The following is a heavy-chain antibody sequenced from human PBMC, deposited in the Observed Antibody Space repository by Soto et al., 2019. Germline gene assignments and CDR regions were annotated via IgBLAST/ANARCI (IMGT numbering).Heavy chain of an antibody. J-gene: IGHJ4*02. CDR3: AKSSGWFHPFDY. Sequence: EVQLLESGGGLVQPGGSLRLSCAASGFTFSSYALSWVRQAPGKGLEWVSVISGSGGSTYYADSVKARSTISRDKSKNTLYLQMNSLRADDTAVYYCAKSSGWFHPFDYWGQGTLVTVSS. CDR1: GFTFSSYA. D-gene: IGHD6-19*01. CDR2: ISGSGGST. V-gene: IGHV3-23*01.